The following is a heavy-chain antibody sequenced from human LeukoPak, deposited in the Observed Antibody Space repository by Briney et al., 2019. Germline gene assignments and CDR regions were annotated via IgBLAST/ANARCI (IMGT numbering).Heavy chain of an antibody. Sequence: GESLKISCKGSGYSFSNYWIGWVRQMPGNGLEWMGIIYPGDSDTRYSPSFQGQVTISADKSISTAYLQWSSRKASDTAMYYCARHLRLWQNWFDPWGQGTLVTVSS. J-gene: IGHJ5*02. CDR3: ARHLRLWQNWFDP. V-gene: IGHV5-51*01. D-gene: IGHD5-18*01. CDR2: IYPGDSDT. CDR1: GYSFSNYW.